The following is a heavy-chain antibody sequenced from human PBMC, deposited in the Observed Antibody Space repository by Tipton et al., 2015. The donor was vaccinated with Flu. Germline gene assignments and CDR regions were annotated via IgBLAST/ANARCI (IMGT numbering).Heavy chain of an antibody. CDR3: ATTYYLGYYLDAFDI. J-gene: IGHJ3*02. CDR1: GFTVNSNY. V-gene: IGHV3-53*01. CDR2: ISGAGGHT. D-gene: IGHD3-22*01. Sequence: SLRLSCAASGFTVNSNYMSWVRQAPGRGLAWVSVISGAGGHTDYTDSVKGRFTISRDNSENTLYLQMNSLRAEDTAVYYCATTYYLGYYLDAFDIWGQGTMVTVSS.